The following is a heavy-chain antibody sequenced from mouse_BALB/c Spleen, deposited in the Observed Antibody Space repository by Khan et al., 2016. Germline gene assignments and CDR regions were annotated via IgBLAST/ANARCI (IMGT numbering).Heavy chain of an antibody. Sequence: EVKLEESGPSLVKPSQTLSLTCSVTGDSITSGYWNWIRKFPGNKLEYMGYISYSGGTYNNPSLKSRISITRDTSKNQYYLQLNSVTTEDTGTYYCARYDSSSYVRGMDYWGQGLSVTVSS. V-gene: IGHV3-8*02. CDR2: ISYSGGT. J-gene: IGHJ4*01. CDR1: GDSITSGY. D-gene: IGHD1-1*01. CDR3: ARYDSSSYVRGMDY.